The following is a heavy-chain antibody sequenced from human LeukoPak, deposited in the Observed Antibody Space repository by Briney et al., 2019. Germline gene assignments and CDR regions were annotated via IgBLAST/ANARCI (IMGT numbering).Heavy chain of an antibody. CDR3: ARAAYDSNGFTANHDY. CDR1: EFTFSSYS. D-gene: IGHD3-22*01. CDR2: ISGSSGST. Sequence: GGSLRLSCAASEFTFSSYSMNWVRQAPGKGLEWVSAISGSSGSTYYADALKGRFTISRDNSKNTLYLQMNNLRAEDTAVYYCARAAYDSNGFTANHDYWGRGTLVTVSS. J-gene: IGHJ4*02. V-gene: IGHV3-23*01.